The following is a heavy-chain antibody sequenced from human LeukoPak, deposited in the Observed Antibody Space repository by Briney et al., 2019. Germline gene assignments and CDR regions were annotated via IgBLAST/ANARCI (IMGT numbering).Heavy chain of an antibody. D-gene: IGHD6-13*01. CDR1: GGSINFYY. CDR3: ARGIADPYSFDS. V-gene: IGHV4-4*07. J-gene: IGHJ4*02. Sequence: PSETLPLTCTVSGGSINFYYWSWIRQPAGKGLEWIGRIYSTGSTNYSPSLKSRVTMSVDKSKNQFSLNLSSVTAADTAVYYCARGIADPYSFDSWGQGTLVTVSS. CDR2: IYSTGST.